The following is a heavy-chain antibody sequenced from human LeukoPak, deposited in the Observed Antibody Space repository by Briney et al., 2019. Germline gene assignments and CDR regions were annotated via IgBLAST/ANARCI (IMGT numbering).Heavy chain of an antibody. CDR2: INPSSGVT. Sequence: ASVKVSCKASGYTFTGYYMHWVRQAPGQGLEWMGWINPSSGVTIYAQNFQGRVTMTRDTSISTAYMELSSLRSDDTAVYYCARGSMAGTSWFDPWGQGTLVTVSS. J-gene: IGHJ5*02. CDR3: ARGSMAGTSWFDP. V-gene: IGHV1-2*02. D-gene: IGHD6-19*01. CDR1: GYTFTGYY.